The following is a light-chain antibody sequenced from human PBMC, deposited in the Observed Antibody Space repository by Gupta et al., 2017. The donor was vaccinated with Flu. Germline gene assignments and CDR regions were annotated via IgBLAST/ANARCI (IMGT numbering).Light chain of an antibody. V-gene: IGKV3-15*01. J-gene: IGKJ4*01. CDR1: QSVSSN. Sequence: EIVMTQSPATLSVSPGERVTLSCRASQSVSSNLAWYQQRPGQAPRLLMYGASTRATGIPATFSGSGTGTDFTLTISSLQSEDFAVYYCQQYNNWPLTVGGGTKVEIK. CDR2: GAS. CDR3: QQYNNWPLT.